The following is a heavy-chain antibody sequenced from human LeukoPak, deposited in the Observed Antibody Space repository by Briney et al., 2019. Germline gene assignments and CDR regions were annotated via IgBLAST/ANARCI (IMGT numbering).Heavy chain of an antibody. CDR3: AREGGYDYVPRFGY. V-gene: IGHV1-2*02. Sequence: ASVKVSCKASGNTFGAYYMYWVRQAPGQGLEWMGWINPNSGGTNYAQKFQGRVTMTRDTSISTAYMELSRLRSDDTAVYYCAREGGYDYVPRFGYWGQGTLVTVSS. CDR1: GNTFGAYY. J-gene: IGHJ4*02. CDR2: INPNSGGT. D-gene: IGHD3-16*01.